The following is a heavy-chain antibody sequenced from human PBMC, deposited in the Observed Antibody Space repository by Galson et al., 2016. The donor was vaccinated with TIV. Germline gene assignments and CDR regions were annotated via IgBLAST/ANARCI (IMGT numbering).Heavy chain of an antibody. Sequence: SLRLSCAASGFSLSDYAMTWVRQAPGKGLEWVSDISGRGGTTHYADSVKGRFTISRDNPKNTLYLHMSSLRAEDTALYYCARGPTTRRGYYGLDIWGQGTTVTVSS. V-gene: IGHV3-23*01. J-gene: IGHJ6*02. CDR1: GFSLSDYA. CDR3: ARGPTTRRGYYGLDI. D-gene: IGHD1-26*01. CDR2: ISGRGGTT.